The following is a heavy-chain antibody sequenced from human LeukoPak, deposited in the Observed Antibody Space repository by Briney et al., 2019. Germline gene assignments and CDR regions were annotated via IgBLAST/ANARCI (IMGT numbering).Heavy chain of an antibody. D-gene: IGHD2-2*01. CDR2: ISTSSTTM. CDR1: GFTFSTYS. J-gene: IGHJ4*02. V-gene: IGHV3-48*01. Sequence: SGGSLRLSCAASGFTFSTYSLNWVRQAPGKGLEWVSYISTSSTTMYYADSVKGRFTISRDDAKNSLYLQMNSLRAEDTAVYYCAIFDIVVVPAAIADYWGQGTLVTVSS. CDR3: AIFDIVVVPAAIADY.